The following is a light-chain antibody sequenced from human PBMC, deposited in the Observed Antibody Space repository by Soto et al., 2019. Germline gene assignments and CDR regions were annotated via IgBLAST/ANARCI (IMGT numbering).Light chain of an antibody. CDR1: SSDVGTYNL. CDR2: EVN. V-gene: IGLV2-23*02. Sequence: QSALTQPASVSGSPGQSITISCTGASSDVGTYNLVSWYQQHPGNAPKLIIYEVNKRPSGVSSRFSGSKSGNTASLTISGLQAEDEADYHCCSYAGSSTSVFGGGTQLTVL. CDR3: CSYAGSSTSV. J-gene: IGLJ7*01.